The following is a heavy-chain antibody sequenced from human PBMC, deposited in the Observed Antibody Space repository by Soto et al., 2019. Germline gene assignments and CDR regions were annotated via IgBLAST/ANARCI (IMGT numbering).Heavy chain of an antibody. D-gene: IGHD3-22*01. CDR2: IWYDGSNK. V-gene: IGHV3-33*08. CDR3: ARDHDSSGYYPNY. CDR1: GFTFSSFA. Sequence: GGSLRLSCAASGFTFSSFATSWVRQAPGKGLEWVAVIWYDGSNKYYADSVKGRFTISRDNSKNTLYLQMNSLRAEDTAVYYCARDHDSSGYYPNYWGQGTLVTVSS. J-gene: IGHJ4*02.